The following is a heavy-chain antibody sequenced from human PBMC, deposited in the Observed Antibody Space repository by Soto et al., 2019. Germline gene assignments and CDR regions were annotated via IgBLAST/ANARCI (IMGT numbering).Heavy chain of an antibody. D-gene: IGHD3-22*01. J-gene: IGHJ4*01. CDR2: INSDESST. CDR1: GFTFSNYY. CDR3: AREGDGTTGYYQDY. Sequence: EVQLVESGGGLVQPGGSLRLSCVASGFTFSNYYMHWVRQGPGKGLVWVSRINSDESSTSYADSVKGRFTISRDNAKNTLYLQMDRLRAEDTEVYYCAREGDGTTGYYQDYWGHGTVVTVSS. V-gene: IGHV3-74*01.